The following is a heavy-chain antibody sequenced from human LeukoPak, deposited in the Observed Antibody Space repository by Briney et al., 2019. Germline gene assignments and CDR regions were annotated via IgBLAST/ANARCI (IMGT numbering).Heavy chain of an antibody. CDR3: ARHRRPGSIDAFDI. CDR1: GYSFTSYW. V-gene: IGHV5-51*01. CDR2: IYPADSHT. D-gene: IGHD1-1*01. Sequence: GESLKISCKASGYSFTSYWIGWVRQMPGKGLEWMAIIYPADSHTPYSPSLQGQVTISADKSISTAYLQWSSLKASDTAMYYCARHRRPGSIDAFDIWGQGTMVSVSS. J-gene: IGHJ3*02.